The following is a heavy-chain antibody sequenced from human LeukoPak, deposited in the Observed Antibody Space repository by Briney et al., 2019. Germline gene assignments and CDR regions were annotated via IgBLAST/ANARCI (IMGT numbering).Heavy chain of an antibody. J-gene: IGHJ4*02. CDR3: AKYISGYAPNFDH. D-gene: IGHD6-19*01. Sequence: GGSLRLSCAASGFTFSSYAMTWVRQAPGKGLEWVSVISDSGGTIHYADSVKGRFTISRDNSKNTLYLQMNSLRAEDTAVYYCAKYISGYAPNFDHWGQETLVTVSS. CDR1: GFTFSSYA. V-gene: IGHV3-23*01. CDR2: ISDSGGTI.